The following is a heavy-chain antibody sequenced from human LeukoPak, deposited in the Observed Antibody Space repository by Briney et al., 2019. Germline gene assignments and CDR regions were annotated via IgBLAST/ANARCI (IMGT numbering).Heavy chain of an antibody. Sequence: PGGSLRLSCAASGFTFSSYAMSWVRQAPGKGLEWVSAISGSGGSTYYADSVKGRFTISRDNSKNTLYLQMNSLRAEDTAVYYCAKFLVGYSYGFLDYWGQGTLSPSPQ. V-gene: IGHV3-23*01. CDR1: GFTFSSYA. CDR2: ISGSGGST. J-gene: IGHJ4*02. D-gene: IGHD5-18*01. CDR3: AKFLVGYSYGFLDY.